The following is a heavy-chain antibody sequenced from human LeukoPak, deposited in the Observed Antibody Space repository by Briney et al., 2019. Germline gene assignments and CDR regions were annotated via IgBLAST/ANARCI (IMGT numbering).Heavy chain of an antibody. CDR3: ARTGYSSSSNYYYYYMDV. V-gene: IGHV4-61*02. D-gene: IGHD6-13*01. CDR2: IYTSGGT. J-gene: IGHJ6*03. Sequence: SETLSLTCTVSGGSISSGDYYWSWIRQPAGKGLEWIGRIYTSGGTNYNPSLKSRVTISVDTSKNQFSLKLSSVTAADTAVYYCARTGYSSSSNYYYYYMDVWGKGTTVTVSS. CDR1: GGSISSGDYY.